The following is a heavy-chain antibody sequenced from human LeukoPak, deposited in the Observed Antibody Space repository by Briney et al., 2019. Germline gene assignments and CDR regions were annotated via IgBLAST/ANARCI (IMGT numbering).Heavy chain of an antibody. CDR1: GGSISSYY. D-gene: IGHD2-21*02. CDR2: IYTSGST. J-gene: IGHJ4*02. Sequence: SETLSLTCTVSGGSISSYYWSWIRQPAGKGLEWIGRIYTSGSTNYNPSLKSRVTMSVDTSKNQFSLKLSSVTAADTAVYYCARAPVFFRDYFFDYWGQGTLVTVSS. CDR3: ARAPVFFRDYFFDY. V-gene: IGHV4-4*07.